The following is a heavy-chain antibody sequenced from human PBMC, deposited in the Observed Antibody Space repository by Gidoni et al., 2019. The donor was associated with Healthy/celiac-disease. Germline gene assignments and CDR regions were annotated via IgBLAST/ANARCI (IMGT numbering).Heavy chain of an antibody. CDR2: INWNGGST. J-gene: IGHJ3*02. Sequence: EVQLVESGGGVVRPGGSLRLSCASSGFTFDDYGMILVRQAPGKGLEWVSSINWNGGSTGYADSVKGRFTISRDNAKNSLYLQMNSLRAEDTALYYCARDHLLAYYYGSGSYFECAFDIWGQGTMVTVSS. D-gene: IGHD3-10*01. V-gene: IGHV3-20*04. CDR3: ARDHLLAYYYGSGSYFECAFDI. CDR1: GFTFDDYG.